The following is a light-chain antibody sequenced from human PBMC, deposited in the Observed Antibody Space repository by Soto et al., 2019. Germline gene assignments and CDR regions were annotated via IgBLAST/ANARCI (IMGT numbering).Light chain of an antibody. J-gene: IGLJ1*01. CDR1: SSDVGGYNY. Sequence: QSVLTQPPSASGSPGQSVTISCTGTSSDVGGYNYVSWYQQHPGKAPKLMIYEVSKRPSGVPDRFSGSKSGNTASLTVSGLQAKDEADYYCSSYAGSNNPPYVFGTGTKLTVL. CDR3: SSYAGSNNPPYV. V-gene: IGLV2-8*01. CDR2: EVS.